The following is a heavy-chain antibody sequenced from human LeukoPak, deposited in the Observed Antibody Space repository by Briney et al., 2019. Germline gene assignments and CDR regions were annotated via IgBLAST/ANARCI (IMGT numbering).Heavy chain of an antibody. D-gene: IGHD3-10*01. Sequence: PGGSLRLSCAASGFTFDDYAMHWVRQAPGKGLEWVSGISWNSGSIGYADPVKGRFTISRDNAKNSLYLQMNSLRAEDTALYYCAKDRSARRGYGSGSYYIGVAPDYWGQGTLVTVSS. V-gene: IGHV3-9*01. CDR1: GFTFDDYA. J-gene: IGHJ4*02. CDR2: ISWNSGSI. CDR3: AKDRSARRGYGSGSYYIGVAPDY.